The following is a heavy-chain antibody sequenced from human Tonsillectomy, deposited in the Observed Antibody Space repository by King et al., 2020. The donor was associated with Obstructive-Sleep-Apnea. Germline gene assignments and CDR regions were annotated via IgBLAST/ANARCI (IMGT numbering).Heavy chain of an antibody. Sequence: VQLVESGGGLVQPGGSLRHSCAASGCTFSSYARSWVRQAPGKGLDWVSAISGSGGSTFYAYSVKCRFTISRDNSKNTLYLQMNSLRAEDTAVYYCAKDYSGSYHDAFDIWGQGTMVTVSS. CDR3: AKDYSGSYHDAFDI. D-gene: IGHD1-26*01. J-gene: IGHJ3*02. CDR2: ISGSGGST. CDR1: GCTFSSYA. V-gene: IGHV3-23*04.